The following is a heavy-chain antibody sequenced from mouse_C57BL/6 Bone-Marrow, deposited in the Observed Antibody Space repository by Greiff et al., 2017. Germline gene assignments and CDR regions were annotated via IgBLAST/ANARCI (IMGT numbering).Heavy chain of an antibody. Sequence: EVQLVESGGGLVKPGGSLKLSCAASGFTFSSYAMSWVRQTPEKRLEWVATISDGGSYTYYPDNVKGRFTISRDNAKNNLYLQMSHLKSEDTAMYYCARDGWGFAYWGQGTLVTVSA. J-gene: IGHJ3*01. CDR2: ISDGGSYT. V-gene: IGHV5-4*01. D-gene: IGHD1-1*02. CDR3: ARDGWGFAY. CDR1: GFTFSSYA.